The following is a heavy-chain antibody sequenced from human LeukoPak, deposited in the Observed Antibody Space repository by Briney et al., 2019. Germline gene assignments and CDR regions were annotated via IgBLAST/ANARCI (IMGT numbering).Heavy chain of an antibody. V-gene: IGHV1-2*02. CDR2: INPNSGGT. Sequence: ASVKVSCKASGGTFSSYAISWVRQAPGQGLEWMGWINPNSGGTNYAQKFQGGVTMTRDTSISTAYMELSRLRSDDTAVYYCARSIAAAGGDIDYWGQGTLVTVSS. D-gene: IGHD6-13*01. J-gene: IGHJ4*02. CDR1: GGTFSSYA. CDR3: ARSIAAAGGDIDY.